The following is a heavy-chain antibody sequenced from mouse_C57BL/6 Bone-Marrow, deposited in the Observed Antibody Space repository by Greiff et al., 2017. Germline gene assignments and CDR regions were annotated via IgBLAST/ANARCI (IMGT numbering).Heavy chain of an antibody. V-gene: IGHV1-64*01. CDR1: GYTFTSYW. Sequence: QVQLKQPGAELVKPGASVKLSCKASGYTFTSYWMHWVKQRPGQGLEWIGMIHPNSGSTNYNEKFKSKATLTVDKSSSTSYMQLSSLTSEDSAVYYCAHGYYLDYWGQGTTLTVSS. CDR3: AHGYYLDY. D-gene: IGHD2-2*01. J-gene: IGHJ2*01. CDR2: IHPNSGST.